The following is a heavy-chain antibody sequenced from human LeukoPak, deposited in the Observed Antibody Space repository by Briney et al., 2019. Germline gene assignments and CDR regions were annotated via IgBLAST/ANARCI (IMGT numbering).Heavy chain of an antibody. CDR1: GFTFSSYG. V-gene: IGHV3-33*01. CDR3: ARVGRGYGGNRRAGIFDY. Sequence: GGSLRLSCAASGFTFSSYGMHWVRQAPGKGLEWVAVIWYDGSSKYYADSVKGRFTISRDNSKNTLYLQMNSLRAEDTAVYYCARVGRGYGGNRRAGIFDYWGQGTLVTVSS. CDR2: IWYDGSSK. D-gene: IGHD4-23*01. J-gene: IGHJ4*02.